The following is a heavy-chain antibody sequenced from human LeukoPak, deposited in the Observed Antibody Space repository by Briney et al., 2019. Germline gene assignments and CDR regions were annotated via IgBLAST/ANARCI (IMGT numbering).Heavy chain of an antibody. Sequence: GGSLRLSCAASGFTFSSYAMSWVRQAPGKGLEWISYISSTGSTIYYAGSVKGRFTISRDNAKNSLYLQMNSLRAEDTAVYYCARDRYSSSWTIDYWGQGTLVTVSS. J-gene: IGHJ4*02. V-gene: IGHV3-48*04. CDR2: ISSTGSTI. D-gene: IGHD6-13*01. CDR1: GFTFSSYA. CDR3: ARDRYSSSWTIDY.